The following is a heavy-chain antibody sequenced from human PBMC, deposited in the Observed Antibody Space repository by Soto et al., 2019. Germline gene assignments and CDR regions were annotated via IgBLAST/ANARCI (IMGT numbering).Heavy chain of an antibody. D-gene: IGHD3-22*01. V-gene: IGHV5-10-1*01. J-gene: IGHJ5*02. Sequence: ESLKISCKASGYTFPSYWISLVRQMPAKGLEWMGRIDPSDSYANYSPSFQGHVTFSADKSISTAYLQWSSLRASDTAMYYCARHKAFYYDSSGAWGQGTMVTVSS. CDR3: ARHKAFYYDSSGA. CDR1: GYTFPSYW. CDR2: IDPSDSYA.